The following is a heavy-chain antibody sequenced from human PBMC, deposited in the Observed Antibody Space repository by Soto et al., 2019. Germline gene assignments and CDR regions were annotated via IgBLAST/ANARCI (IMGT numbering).Heavy chain of an antibody. V-gene: IGHV4-59*01. CDR1: GYSISNSY. J-gene: IGHJ3*02. CDR2: IYYSGST. D-gene: IGHD5-18*01. CDR3: ARDNLVGHSYGNQIHALDN. Sequence: SYTLSLTCTVSGYSISNSYWTWIRPTPGKGLEWIGYIYYSGSTNYNPSLKSRVTISVDTSMNQFSLKLSSVTAADTAVYYCARDNLVGHSYGNQIHALDNWGQGTKVT.